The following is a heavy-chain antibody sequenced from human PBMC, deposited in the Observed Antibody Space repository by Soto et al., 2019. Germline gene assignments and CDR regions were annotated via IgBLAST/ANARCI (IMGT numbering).Heavy chain of an antibody. CDR2: IVVGSGNT. CDR3: VKKSGKSLAVFDV. J-gene: IGHJ3*01. V-gene: IGHV1-58*02. D-gene: IGHD2-15*01. Sequence: SVKVSCKASGFTFSNSPMQWVRQARGQRLEWIGWIVVGSGNTNYAQRFQERVTITRDMSTTIVYMELSSLRSEDTAVYYCVKKSGKSLAVFDVGGKGTTDPVS. CDR1: GFTFSNSP.